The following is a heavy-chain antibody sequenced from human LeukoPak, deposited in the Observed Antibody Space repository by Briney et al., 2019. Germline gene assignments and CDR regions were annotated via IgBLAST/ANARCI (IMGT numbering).Heavy chain of an antibody. J-gene: IGHJ5*02. Sequence: SETLSLTCTVSGGSISSYYWSWIRQPPGKGLEWIGYIYYSGSTNYNPSLKSRVTISVDTSKNQFSLKLSSVTAADTAVYYCARHSSGWYETVGWFDPWGQGTLVTASS. CDR2: IYYSGST. CDR1: GGSISSYY. V-gene: IGHV4-59*08. D-gene: IGHD6-19*01. CDR3: ARHSSGWYETVGWFDP.